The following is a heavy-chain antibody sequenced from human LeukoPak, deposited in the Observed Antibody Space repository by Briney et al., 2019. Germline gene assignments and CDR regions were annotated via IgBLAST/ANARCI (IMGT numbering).Heavy chain of an antibody. J-gene: IGHJ4*02. V-gene: IGHV3-9*01. CDR2: ISWNSGSI. CDR3: AKDIFTMVRGVVDY. CDR1: GFTFDDYA. D-gene: IGHD3-10*01. Sequence: GGSLRLSCAASGFTFDDYAMHWVRQAPGKGLEWVSGISWNSGSIGYADSVKGRFTISRENAKNSLYLQMNSLRAEDTALYYCAKDIFTMVRGVVDYWGQGTLVTVSS.